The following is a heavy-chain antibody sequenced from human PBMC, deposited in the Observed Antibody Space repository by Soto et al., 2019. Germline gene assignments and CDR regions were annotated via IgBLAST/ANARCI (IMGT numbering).Heavy chain of an antibody. CDR3: AIPSFTFGGVSLAY. CDR2: IWYDGSNK. Sequence: QVQLVESGGGVVQPGRSLRLSCAASGFTFSSYGMHWVRQAPGKGLEWVAVIWYDGSNKYYVDSVKGRFTISRDNSKNTLYLQINSLRAEDTAVYYCAIPSFTFGGVSLAYWGQGTLVTVSS. CDR1: GFTFSSYG. J-gene: IGHJ4*02. D-gene: IGHD3-16*01. V-gene: IGHV3-33*01.